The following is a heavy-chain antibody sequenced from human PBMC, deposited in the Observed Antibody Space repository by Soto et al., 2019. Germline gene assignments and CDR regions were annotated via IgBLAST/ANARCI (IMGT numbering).Heavy chain of an antibody. CDR3: ARGRVVVPAAVMFNCLDP. CDR2: IYHTGNS. Sequence: PSETLSLTCTVSRGAIRSPNWWTWVRQTPGKGLEWIGEIYHTGNSNYNPSLRSRVTISVDRSRTQFSLKMSSVTAADTAVYYCARGRVVVPAAVMFNCLDPWGQGALVTVSS. D-gene: IGHD2-2*01. J-gene: IGHJ5*02. V-gene: IGHV4-4*02. CDR1: RGAIRSPNW.